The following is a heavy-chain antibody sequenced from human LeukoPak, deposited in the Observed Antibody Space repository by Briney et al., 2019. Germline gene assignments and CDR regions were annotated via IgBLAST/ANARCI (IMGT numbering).Heavy chain of an antibody. V-gene: IGHV3-21*01. Sequence: GGSLRLSCAAAGFSFSTYSMNWVRQTPGKGLEWVSSISRTSSYIYYADPVKGRFTLSRENGKNSLYLQMNSLRAEDTAVYYCARGGMGANSQEYFYYGMDVWGQGTTVTVSS. CDR2: ISRTSSYI. CDR3: ARGGMGANSQEYFYYGMDV. CDR1: GFSFSTYS. J-gene: IGHJ6*02. D-gene: IGHD2-8*01.